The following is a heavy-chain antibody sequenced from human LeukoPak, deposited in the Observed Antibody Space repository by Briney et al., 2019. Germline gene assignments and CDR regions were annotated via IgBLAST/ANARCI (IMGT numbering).Heavy chain of an antibody. J-gene: IGHJ4*02. CDR3: AKVIEVAGIAFDY. CDR1: GFTFSSYA. CDR2: ISGSGGST. Sequence: PGGSLRLSCAASGFTFSSYAMSWVRQAPGKGLEWVSAISGSGGSTYYADSVKGRFTISRDNSKNTLHLQMNSLRAEDTAVYYCAKVIEVAGIAFDYWGQGTLVTVSS. D-gene: IGHD6-19*01. V-gene: IGHV3-23*01.